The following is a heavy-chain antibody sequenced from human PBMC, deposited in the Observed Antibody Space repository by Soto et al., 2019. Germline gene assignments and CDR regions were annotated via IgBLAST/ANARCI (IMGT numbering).Heavy chain of an antibody. CDR2: INHSGST. J-gene: IGHJ5*02. D-gene: IGHD3-10*01. CDR3: ARGARSMPRYYYGSGSYYFNWFDP. V-gene: IGHV4-34*01. CDR1: GGSFSGYY. Sequence: SETLSLTCAAYGGSFSGYYRSWIRQPPGPGLEWIGEINHSGSTNYNPSLTSRVTISVDTSKNQFSLKLSSVTAADTAVYYCARGARSMPRYYYGSGSYYFNWFDPWGQGTLVTVSS.